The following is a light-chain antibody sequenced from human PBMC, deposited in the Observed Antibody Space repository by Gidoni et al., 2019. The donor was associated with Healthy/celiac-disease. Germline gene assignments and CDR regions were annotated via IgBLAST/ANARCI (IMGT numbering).Light chain of an antibody. Sequence: SALTQPAYVSGSPGQALTISCTGTSRYVGGYNYVSWYQQHPCKSTKLMIYDVSNRPSGASNRFAGSKSCNTASLTISGLQAEDEADYYCSSYTSSSTLNVVFGGGTKLTVL. CDR2: DVS. V-gene: IGLV2-14*01. CDR1: SRYVGGYNY. J-gene: IGLJ2*01. CDR3: SSYTSSSTLNVV.